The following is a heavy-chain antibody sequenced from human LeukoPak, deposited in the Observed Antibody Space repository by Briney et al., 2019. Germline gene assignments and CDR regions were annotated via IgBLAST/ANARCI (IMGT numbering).Heavy chain of an antibody. CDR1: GFTFSSYS. CDR3: ATPPTVTRNY. V-gene: IGHV3-48*01. CDR2: ISSSSSTI. J-gene: IGHJ4*02. Sequence: GGSLRLSCAASGFTFSSYSMNWVRQAPGKGLEWVSYISSSSSTIYYTHSVKGRFTISRDNSKNSLYLQMNSLRAEDTAVYYCATPPTVTRNYWGQGILVTVSS. D-gene: IGHD4-17*01.